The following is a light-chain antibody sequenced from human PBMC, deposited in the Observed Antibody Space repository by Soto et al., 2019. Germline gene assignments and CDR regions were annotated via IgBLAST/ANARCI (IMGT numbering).Light chain of an antibody. CDR1: TGAVTSGHY. V-gene: IGLV7-46*01. Sequence: AVVTQEPSLTVSPGGTVTLTCGSSTGAVTSGHYPYWFQQKPGQAPRTLIYDTSNKHSWTPARFSGSLLGGKAALTLSGAQPEDEAEYYCLLSYSGAAYVFGTGTKV. CDR2: DTS. CDR3: LLSYSGAAYV. J-gene: IGLJ1*01.